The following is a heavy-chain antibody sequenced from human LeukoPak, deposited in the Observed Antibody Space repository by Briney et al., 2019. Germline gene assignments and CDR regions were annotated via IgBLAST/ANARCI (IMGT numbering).Heavy chain of an antibody. D-gene: IGHD1-26*01. CDR1: GVSISSYY. Sequence: SETLSLTCTVSGVSISSYYWSWIRQPPGKGLEWIGYIYYSGSTNYNPSLKSRVTISVDTSKNQFSLKLSSVTAADTAVYYCARRYSGSAYFDYWGQGTLVTVSS. J-gene: IGHJ4*02. CDR3: ARRYSGSAYFDY. CDR2: IYYSGST. V-gene: IGHV4-59*01.